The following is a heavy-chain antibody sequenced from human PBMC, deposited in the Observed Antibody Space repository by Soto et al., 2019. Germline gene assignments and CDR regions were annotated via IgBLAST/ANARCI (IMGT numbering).Heavy chain of an antibody. Sequence: GGSLRLSCAASGFTFSNYGMHWVRQAPGKGLEWVAVISYDGSNKYYADSVKGRFTISRDNSKNTLYLQMNSLRAEDTAVYYCAKGEVRYCSGGSCYQFDYWGQGTLVTVS. CDR1: GFTFSNYG. D-gene: IGHD2-15*01. CDR3: AKGEVRYCSGGSCYQFDY. J-gene: IGHJ4*02. V-gene: IGHV3-30*18. CDR2: ISYDGSNK.